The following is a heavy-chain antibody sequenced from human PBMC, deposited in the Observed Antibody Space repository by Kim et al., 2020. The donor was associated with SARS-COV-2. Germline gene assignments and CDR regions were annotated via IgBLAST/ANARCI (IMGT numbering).Heavy chain of an antibody. CDR1: GFTFSSYA. Sequence: GGSLRLSCAASGFTFSSYAMHWVRQAPGKGLEWVAVISYDGSNKYYADSVKGRFTISRDNSKNTLYLQMNSLRAEDTAVYYCARDPRITMVRGVSTGYFDYWGQGTLVTVSS. D-gene: IGHD3-10*01. CDR2: ISYDGSNK. J-gene: IGHJ4*02. V-gene: IGHV3-30-3*01. CDR3: ARDPRITMVRGVSTGYFDY.